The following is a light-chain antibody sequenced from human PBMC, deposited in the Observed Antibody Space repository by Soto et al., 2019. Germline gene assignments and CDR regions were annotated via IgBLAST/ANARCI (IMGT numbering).Light chain of an antibody. V-gene: IGLV7-43*01. Sequence: QTVVTQEPSLTVSPGGTVTLTCASSTGAVTIGYYPNWFQQKPGQAPRALIYNTNNKHSWTPARFSGSLLGGNAALTLSGVQPEDEADYYCLLYSGGVVVFGGGTKVTVL. CDR2: NTN. CDR3: LLYSGGVVV. CDR1: TGAVTIGYY. J-gene: IGLJ2*01.